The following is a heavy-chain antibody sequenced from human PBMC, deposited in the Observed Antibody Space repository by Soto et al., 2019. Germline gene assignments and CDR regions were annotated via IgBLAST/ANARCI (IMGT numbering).Heavy chain of an antibody. CDR3: ARAAPWSDSSGYTSFDY. V-gene: IGHV4-34*01. Sequence: SETLSLTCAVYGGSFSGYYWSWIRQPPGKGLEWIGEINHSGSTNYNPSLKSRVTISVDTSKNQFSLKLSSVTAADTAVYYCARAAPWSDSSGYTSFDYWGQGTLVTVSS. CDR1: GGSFSGYY. J-gene: IGHJ4*02. CDR2: INHSGST. D-gene: IGHD3-22*01.